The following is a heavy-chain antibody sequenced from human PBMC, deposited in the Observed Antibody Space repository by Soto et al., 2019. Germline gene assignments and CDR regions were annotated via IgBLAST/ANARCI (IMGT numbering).Heavy chain of an antibody. CDR2: ISAYNGNT. CDR1: GYTFTSYG. D-gene: IGHD3-22*01. J-gene: IGHJ4*02. Sequence: ASLKVSCKASGYTFTSYGISWVRQAPGQGLEWMGWISAYNGNTNYAQKLQGRVTMTTDTSTSTAYMELRSLRSDDTAVYYCTRDYYDSSGEVRNEFDYWGQGTLVTVSP. CDR3: TRDYYDSSGEVRNEFDY. V-gene: IGHV1-18*01.